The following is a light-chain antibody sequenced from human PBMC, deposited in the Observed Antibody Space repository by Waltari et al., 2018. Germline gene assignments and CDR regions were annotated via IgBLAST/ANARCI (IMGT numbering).Light chain of an antibody. J-gene: IGLJ3*02. CDR2: EVI. CDR3: CSYVQKDIWL. V-gene: IGLV2-23*02. Sequence: QSALTQPASVSGAPGQSITISCSAVTGIGGNSVFVYWYQHHPGKVPKFLIYEVIKRPPVSSDRFTGSKSGSTASLSISGLQADDEADYYCCSYVQKDIWLFGRGTKVTVL. CDR1: TGIGGNSVF.